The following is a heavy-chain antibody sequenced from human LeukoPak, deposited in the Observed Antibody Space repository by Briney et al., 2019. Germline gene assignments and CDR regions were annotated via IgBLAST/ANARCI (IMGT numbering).Heavy chain of an antibody. CDR2: IKSKTDGGTT. CDR1: GFTFSNAW. CDR3: TTDPVENYDILTGYEEKKSC. Sequence: GSLRLSCAASGFTFSNAWMSWVRQAPGKGLEWVGRIKSKTDGGTTDYAAPVKGSFAISRDDSKNTLYLQMNSLKTEDTAVYYCTTDPVENYDILTGYEEKKSCWGQGALVTVSS. J-gene: IGHJ4*02. D-gene: IGHD3-9*01. V-gene: IGHV3-15*01.